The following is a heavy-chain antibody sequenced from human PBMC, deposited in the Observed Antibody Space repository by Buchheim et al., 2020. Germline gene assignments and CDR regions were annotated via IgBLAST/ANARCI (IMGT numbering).Heavy chain of an antibody. CDR1: GFTFSSYG. J-gene: IGHJ4*02. V-gene: IGHV3-30*18. CDR2: ISYDGSNK. Sequence: QVQLVESGGGVVQPGRSLRLSCAASGFTFSSYGMHWVRQAPGKGLEWVAVISYDGSNKYYADSVKGRFTISRDNSKNTLYLQMNSLRAEDTAVYYCAKVNPAKGELFDYWGQGTL. D-gene: IGHD1-14*01. CDR3: AKVNPAKGELFDY.